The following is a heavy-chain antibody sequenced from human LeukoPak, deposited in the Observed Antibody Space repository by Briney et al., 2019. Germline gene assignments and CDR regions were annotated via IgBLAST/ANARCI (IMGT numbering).Heavy chain of an antibody. V-gene: IGHV4-34*01. J-gene: IGHJ2*01. CDR1: GGSFSGYY. Sequence: SETLSLTCAVYGGSFSGYYWSWIRQPPGKGLEWIGEINHSGSTNYNPSLKSRVTISVDTSKNQFSLKLSSVTAADTAVYYCARRDRAAAESIGYFDLWGRGTLVTVSS. CDR3: ARRDRAAAESIGYFDL. D-gene: IGHD6-25*01. CDR2: INHSGST.